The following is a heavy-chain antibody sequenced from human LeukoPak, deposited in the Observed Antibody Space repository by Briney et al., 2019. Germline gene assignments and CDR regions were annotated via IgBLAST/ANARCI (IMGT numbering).Heavy chain of an antibody. D-gene: IGHD1-26*01. CDR2: ISYDGSNK. CDR1: GFTFSSYG. J-gene: IGHJ4*02. V-gene: IGHV3-30*18. CDR3: AKLPSSGSRRDFDY. Sequence: GGSLRLSCAASGFTFSSYGMHWVRQAPGKGLEWVAVISYDGSNKYYADSVKGRFTISRDNSKNTLYLQMNSLRAEDTAVYYCAKLPSSGSRRDFDYWGQGTLVTVSS.